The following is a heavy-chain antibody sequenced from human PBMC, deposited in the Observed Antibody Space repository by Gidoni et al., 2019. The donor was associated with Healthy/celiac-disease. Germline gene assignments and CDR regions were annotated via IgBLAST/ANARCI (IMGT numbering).Heavy chain of an antibody. Sequence: QVQLQESGPGLVKPSQTLSLTCTVSGGSISSGRYYWSWIRQPAGKGLEWIGRIYTSGSTNYNPSLKSRVTMSVDTSKNQFSLKLSSVTAADTAVYYCAREGCSSTSCYARYGMDVWGQGTTVTVSS. CDR3: AREGCSSTSCYARYGMDV. CDR2: IYTSGST. D-gene: IGHD2-2*01. CDR1: GGSISSGRYY. J-gene: IGHJ6*02. V-gene: IGHV4-61*02.